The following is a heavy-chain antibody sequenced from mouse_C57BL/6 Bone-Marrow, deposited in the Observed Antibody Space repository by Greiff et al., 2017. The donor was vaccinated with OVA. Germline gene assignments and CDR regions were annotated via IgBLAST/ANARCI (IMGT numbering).Heavy chain of an antibody. CDR1: GYTFTSYG. CDR2: IYPRSGNT. D-gene: IGHD1-1*01. Sequence: QVQLQQSGAELARPGASVKLSCKASGYTFTSYGISWVKQRTGQGLEWIGEIYPRSGNTYYNEKFKGKATLTADKSSSTAYMELRSLTSEDSAVYFCARGDYYGSSYRFAYWGQGTLVTVSA. J-gene: IGHJ3*01. CDR3: ARGDYYGSSYRFAY. V-gene: IGHV1-81*01.